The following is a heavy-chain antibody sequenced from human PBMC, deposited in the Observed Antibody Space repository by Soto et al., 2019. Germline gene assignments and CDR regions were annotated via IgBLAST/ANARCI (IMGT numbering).Heavy chain of an antibody. J-gene: IGHJ6*02. CDR2: IDTTGET. V-gene: IGHV3-13*01. CDR1: GFIFHSYA. Sequence: LRLSCAASGFIFHSYAMHWVRQATGKRLEWVSGIDTTGETYYLGSVRGRFTISREDDENSLFLQMNSLRAGDTAVYYCARVIFGDDFAMDVWGQGTTVTVSS. D-gene: IGHD3-3*01. CDR3: ARVIFGDDFAMDV.